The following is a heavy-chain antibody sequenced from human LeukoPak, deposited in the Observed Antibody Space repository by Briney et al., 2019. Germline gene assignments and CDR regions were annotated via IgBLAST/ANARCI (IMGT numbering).Heavy chain of an antibody. V-gene: IGHV3-7*01. D-gene: IGHD3-10*01. CDR2: IKQDGSEK. J-gene: IGHJ4*02. CDR3: ARVRVGAYDFEY. CDR1: GFTFSGYW. Sequence: GGSLRLSCAASGFTFSGYWMSWVRQAPGKGLEWVANIKQDGSEKYYVDSVKGRFTISRDNAKNSLYLQMNSLRAEDTAVYYCARVRVGAYDFEYWGQGTLVTVSS.